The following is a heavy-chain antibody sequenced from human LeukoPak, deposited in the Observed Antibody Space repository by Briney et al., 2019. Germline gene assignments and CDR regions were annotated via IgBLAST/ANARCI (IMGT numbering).Heavy chain of an antibody. D-gene: IGHD1-26*01. CDR1: GFSLTNYH. Sequence: PGGSLRLSCVGSGFSLTNYHMNWVRQAPGKGLEWVSYISSDTTDVYYADSVKGRFTISRDDARHSLSLELNSLRSDDTAVYYCARVGIVGATTLSPPFDYWGQGTLVTVSS. CDR3: ARVGIVGATTLSPPFDY. CDR2: ISSDTTDV. J-gene: IGHJ4*02. V-gene: IGHV3-21*04.